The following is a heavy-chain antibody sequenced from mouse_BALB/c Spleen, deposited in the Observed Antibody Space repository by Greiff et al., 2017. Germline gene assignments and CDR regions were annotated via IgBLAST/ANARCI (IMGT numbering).Heavy chain of an antibody. CDR1: GYTFTSYD. V-gene: IGHV1S33*01. CDR2: LYPGDGST. Sequence: SGPELVKPGALVKISCKASGYTFTSYDINWVKQRPGQGLEWIGWLYPGDGSTKYNEKFKGKATLTADKSSSTAYMQLSSLTSENSAVYFCARVDYYGSSSYAMDYWGQGTSVTVSS. D-gene: IGHD1-1*01. CDR3: ARVDYYGSSSYAMDY. J-gene: IGHJ4*01.